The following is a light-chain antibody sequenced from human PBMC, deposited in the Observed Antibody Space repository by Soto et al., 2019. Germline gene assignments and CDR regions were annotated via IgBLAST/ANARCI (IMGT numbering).Light chain of an antibody. CDR1: TGAVTSGHH. Sequence: QAVVTQEPSLTVSPGGTVTLTCGSSTGAVTSGHHPYWLQQKPGQAPRTLIYHTTNTLSWTPARFSGSLLGGKAALTLSGPQPEDEALYYCLLTSSGPWVFGGGTKVTV. CDR3: LLTSSGPWV. V-gene: IGLV7-46*01. CDR2: HTT. J-gene: IGLJ3*02.